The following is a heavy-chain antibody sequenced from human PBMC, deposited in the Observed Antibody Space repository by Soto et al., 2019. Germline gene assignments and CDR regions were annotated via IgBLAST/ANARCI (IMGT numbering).Heavy chain of an antibody. D-gene: IGHD3-10*01. Sequence: GGSLRLSCAASGFTFSSYAMHWVRQAPGKGLEWVAVISYDGSNKYYADSVKGRFTISRDNSKNTLYLQMNSLRAEDTAVYYCARSFGDTLDYWGQGTLVTVSS. V-gene: IGHV3-30-3*01. CDR2: ISYDGSNK. CDR3: ARSFGDTLDY. J-gene: IGHJ4*02. CDR1: GFTFSSYA.